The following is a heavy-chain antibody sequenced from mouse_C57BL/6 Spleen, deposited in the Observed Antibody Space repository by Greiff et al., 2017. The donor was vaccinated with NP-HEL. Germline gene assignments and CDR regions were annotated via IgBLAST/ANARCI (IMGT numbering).Heavy chain of an antibody. J-gene: IGHJ3*01. CDR1: GYAFSSSW. CDR2: IYPGDGDT. Sequence: VKLQESGPELVKPGASVKISCKASGYAFSSSWMNWVKQRPGKGLEWTGRIYPGDGDTNYNGKFKGKATLTADKSSSTAYMQLSSLTSEDSAVYFCARSGDSSGYVGFAYWGQGTLVTVSA. CDR3: ARSGDSSGYVGFAY. V-gene: IGHV1-82*01. D-gene: IGHD3-2*02.